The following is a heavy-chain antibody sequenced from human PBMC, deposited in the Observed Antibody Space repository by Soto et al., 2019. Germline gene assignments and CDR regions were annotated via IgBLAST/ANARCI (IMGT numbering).Heavy chain of an antibody. CDR3: ARDMVRGVIHF. Sequence: ASVKVSCKASGYTFTSYAMHWVRQAPGQRLEWMGWINAGNGNTKYSQKFQGRVTITRDTSASTAYMELSSPRSEDTAVYYCARDMVRGVIHFWGHGAPVTVSS. D-gene: IGHD3-10*01. V-gene: IGHV1-3*01. J-gene: IGHJ4*01. CDR2: INAGNGNT. CDR1: GYTFTSYA.